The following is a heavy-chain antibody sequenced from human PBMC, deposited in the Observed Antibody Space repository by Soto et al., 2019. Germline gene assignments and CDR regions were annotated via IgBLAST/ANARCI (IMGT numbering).Heavy chain of an antibody. Sequence: GGSLRLSCAASGFTFSSYGMHWVRQAPVKGLEWVAVISYDGSNKYYADSVKGRFTISRDNSKNTLYLQMNSLRAEDTAVYYCPQGVIEPFDYWGQGTLVTVSS. J-gene: IGHJ4*02. D-gene: IGHD3-16*02. CDR2: ISYDGSNK. V-gene: IGHV3-30*03. CDR3: PQGVIEPFDY. CDR1: GFTFSSYG.